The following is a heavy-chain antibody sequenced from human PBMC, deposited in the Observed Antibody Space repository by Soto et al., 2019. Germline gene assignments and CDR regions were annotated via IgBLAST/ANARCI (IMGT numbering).Heavy chain of an antibody. CDR3: ARAYLGAFDI. CDR1: GGSFSGYY. J-gene: IGHJ3*02. CDR2: INHSGST. Sequence: PSETLSLTCAVYGGSFSGYYWSWIRQPPGKGLEWIGEINHSGSTNYNPSLKSRVTISVDTSKNQFSLKLSSVTAADTAVYYCARAYLGAFDIWGQGTMVTVSS. V-gene: IGHV4-34*01.